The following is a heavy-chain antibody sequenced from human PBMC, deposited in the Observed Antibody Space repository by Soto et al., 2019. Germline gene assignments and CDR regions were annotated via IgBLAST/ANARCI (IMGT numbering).Heavy chain of an antibody. CDR1: GFTFMSYG. Sequence: QVQLVESGGGVVQPGRSLRLSCAASGFTFMSYGIHWVRQAPGKGLEWVAVIWYDGSNKYYADSVKGRFTISRDNSKNTLYLQMNSLRAEDTAVYYCARAFPPITGTNGVDAFDIWGQGTMVTVSS. CDR3: ARAFPPITGTNGVDAFDI. CDR2: IWYDGSNK. D-gene: IGHD1-20*01. J-gene: IGHJ3*02. V-gene: IGHV3-33*01.